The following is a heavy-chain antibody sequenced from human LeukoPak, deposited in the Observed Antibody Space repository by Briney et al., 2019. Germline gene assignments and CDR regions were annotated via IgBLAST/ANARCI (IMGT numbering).Heavy chain of an antibody. CDR2: ISGSGGST. CDR3: AKDLDDILTGYYITSDY. J-gene: IGHJ4*02. D-gene: IGHD3-9*01. CDR1: GFTFSSYG. Sequence: GGSLRLSCAASGFTFSSYGMSWVRQAPGKGLEWVSAISGSGGSTYYADSVKGRFTISRDNSKNTLYLQMNSLRAEDTAVYYCAKDLDDILTGYYITSDYWGQGTLVTVSS. V-gene: IGHV3-23*01.